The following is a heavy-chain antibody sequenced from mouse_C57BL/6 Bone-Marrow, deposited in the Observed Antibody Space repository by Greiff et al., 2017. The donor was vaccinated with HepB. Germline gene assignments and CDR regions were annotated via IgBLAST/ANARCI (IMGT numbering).Heavy chain of an antibody. Sequence: EVKLQESGPELVKPGASVKISCKASGYSFTGYYMHWVKQSSEKSLEWIGEINPSTGGTSYNQKFKGKATLTVDKSSSTAYMQLKSLTSEDSAVYYCARFETGTNAYWGQGTLVTVSA. D-gene: IGHD4-1*01. CDR3: ARFETGTNAY. J-gene: IGHJ3*01. V-gene: IGHV1-43*01. CDR2: INPSTGGT. CDR1: GYSFTGYY.